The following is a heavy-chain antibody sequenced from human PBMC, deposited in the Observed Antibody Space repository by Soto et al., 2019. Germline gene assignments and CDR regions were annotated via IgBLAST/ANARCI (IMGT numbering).Heavy chain of an antibody. CDR3: ARDQKPGYYYDTPYY. CDR2: IWNDGNTK. Sequence: GGSLRLSCAASGFTFSSYSMHWVRQAPGKGLEWMAVIWNDGNTKYYADSVKGRFTISRDNSKNTLYLQMNSLRAEDTAVYYCARDQKPGYYYDTPYYWGQGTLVTVSS. V-gene: IGHV3-33*01. CDR1: GFTFSSYS. D-gene: IGHD3-22*01. J-gene: IGHJ4*02.